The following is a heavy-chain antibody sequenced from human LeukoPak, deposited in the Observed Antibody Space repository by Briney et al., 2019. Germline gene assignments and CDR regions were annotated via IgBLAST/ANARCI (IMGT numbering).Heavy chain of an antibody. V-gene: IGHV5-51*01. D-gene: IGHD2-15*01. CDR3: VRSGGGSERWFDP. CDR2: IYPGDSDT. Sequence: PGESLKISCQGSGYSFTSYWIGWVRQLPGKGLEWMAIIYPGDSDTRYNPSFLGQVTISADRSVTTAYLQWSSLKAADNAMYYCVRSGGGSERWFDPWGQGTLVTVSS. CDR1: GYSFTSYW. J-gene: IGHJ5*02.